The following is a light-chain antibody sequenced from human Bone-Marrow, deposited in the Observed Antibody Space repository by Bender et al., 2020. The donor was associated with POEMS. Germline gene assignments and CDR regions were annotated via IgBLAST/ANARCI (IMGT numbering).Light chain of an antibody. Sequence: QSALTQPPSASGSPGQSVTISCTGTSGYDYVSWYQQHPDKAPKLMIYEVNKRPSGVPDRFSGSSSGAERYLTISSLQSEDEADYYCQTWATGIQVFGGGTKLTVL. V-gene: IGLV2-8*01. J-gene: IGLJ2*01. CDR1: SGYDY. CDR2: EVN. CDR3: QTWATGIQV.